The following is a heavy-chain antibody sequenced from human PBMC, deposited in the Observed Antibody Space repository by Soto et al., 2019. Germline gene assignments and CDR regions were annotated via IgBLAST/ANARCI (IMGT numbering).Heavy chain of an antibody. Sequence: PGGSLRLSCAASGFTVSSNYMSWVRQAPGKGLEWVSVIYSGGSTYYADSVKGRFTLSRHNSKNTLYLQMNSLRAEDTAVYYCARSFPGAHWGQGTLVTVSS. CDR2: IYSGGST. CDR3: ARSFPGAH. J-gene: IGHJ4*02. V-gene: IGHV3-53*04. CDR1: GFTVSSNY.